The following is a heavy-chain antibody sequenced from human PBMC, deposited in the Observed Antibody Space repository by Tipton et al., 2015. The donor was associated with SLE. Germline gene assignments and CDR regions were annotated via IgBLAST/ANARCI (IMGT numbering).Heavy chain of an antibody. CDR3: ARDSLHSSGRRSVY. Sequence: TLSLTCTVSGYSISSGYYWGWIRQPPGKGLEWLGSIYHSGTTSYKQSLKSRVTISVDTSKNQFSLKLSSVTAADTAVYYCARDSLHSSGRRSVYWGQGTLVTVSS. J-gene: IGHJ4*02. CDR1: GYSISSGYY. CDR2: IYHSGTT. D-gene: IGHD6-19*01. V-gene: IGHV4-38-2*02.